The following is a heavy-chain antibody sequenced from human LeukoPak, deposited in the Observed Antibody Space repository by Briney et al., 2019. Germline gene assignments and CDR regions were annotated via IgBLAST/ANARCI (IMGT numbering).Heavy chain of an antibody. V-gene: IGHV1-2*02. J-gene: IGHJ4*02. CDR1: GYTFTGYY. CDR2: INPNSGGT. CDR3: ARDHCSGSSCYPYYFDN. D-gene: IGHD2-15*01. Sequence: ASVKVSCKASGYTFTGYYMHWVRQAPGQGLEWMGWINPNSGGTNYAQKFQGRVTLTTDTSTSTAYMELRSLRSDDTAVYYCARDHCSGSSCYPYYFDNWGQGTLVTVSS.